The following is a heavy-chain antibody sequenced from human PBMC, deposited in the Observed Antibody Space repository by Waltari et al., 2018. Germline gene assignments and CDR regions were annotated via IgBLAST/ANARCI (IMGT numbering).Heavy chain of an antibody. CDR3: ARARWGFDY. CDR2: IYSGGST. V-gene: IGHV3-53*01. Sequence: EVQLVESGGGLIQPGGSLRLSCPAFGFHVSRTYMSWVRQAPGKGLEWVSVIYSGGSTYYADSVKGRFTISRDNSKNTLYLQMNSLRAEDTAVYYCARARWGFDYWGQGTLVTVSS. CDR1: GFHVSRTY. J-gene: IGHJ4*02. D-gene: IGHD3-16*01.